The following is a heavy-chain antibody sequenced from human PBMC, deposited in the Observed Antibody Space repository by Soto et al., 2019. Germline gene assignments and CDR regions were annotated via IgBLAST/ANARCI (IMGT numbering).Heavy chain of an antibody. Sequence: QVQLVESGGGVVQPGRSLRLSCAASGFTFSSYTMHWVRQTPGKGLEWVADISYDGGDKYYADSVKGRFTISRDNSKNTLYLQMTSLRPEDTSVYYCARDYSLAVVAPGYWGQGILVTVSS. D-gene: IGHD3-22*01. CDR3: ARDYSLAVVAPGY. J-gene: IGHJ4*02. V-gene: IGHV3-30-3*01. CDR2: ISYDGGDK. CDR1: GFTFSSYT.